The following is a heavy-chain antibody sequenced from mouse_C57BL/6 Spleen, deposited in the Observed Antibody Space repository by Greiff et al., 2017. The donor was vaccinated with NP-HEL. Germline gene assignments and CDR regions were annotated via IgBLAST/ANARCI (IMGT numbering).Heavy chain of an antibody. J-gene: IGHJ3*01. Sequence: VQLKESGPGLVKPSQSLSLTCSVTGYSITSGYYWNWIRQFPGNKLEWMGYISYDGSNNYNPSLKNRISITRDTSKNQFFLKLNSVTTEDTATYYCARGGLRRRDFAYWGQGTLVTVSA. CDR3: ARGGLRRRDFAY. CDR2: ISYDGSN. CDR1: GYSITSGYY. V-gene: IGHV3-6*01. D-gene: IGHD2-4*01.